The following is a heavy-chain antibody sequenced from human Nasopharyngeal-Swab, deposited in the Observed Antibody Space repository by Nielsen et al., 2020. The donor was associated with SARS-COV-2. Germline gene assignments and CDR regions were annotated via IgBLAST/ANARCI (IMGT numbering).Heavy chain of an antibody. CDR2: IWYDGSNK. CDR1: GFTFSSYG. V-gene: IGHV3-33*01. Sequence: GESLKISCAASGFTFSSYGMHWVRQAPGKGLEWVAVIWYDGSNKYYAGSVKGRFTISRDNSKNTLYLQMNSLRAEDTAVYYCARAPLGYCSGGSCLPDYWGQGTLVTVSS. D-gene: IGHD2-15*01. CDR3: ARAPLGYCSGGSCLPDY. J-gene: IGHJ4*02.